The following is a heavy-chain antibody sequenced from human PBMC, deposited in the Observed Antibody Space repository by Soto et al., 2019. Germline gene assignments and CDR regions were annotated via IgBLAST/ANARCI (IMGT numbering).Heavy chain of an antibody. CDR2: INHGGNT. D-gene: IGHD1-26*01. Sequence: QVQLQQWGAGLLKPSETLSLTCGVYGGSFSGHHWSWIRQPPGKGLEWIGEINHGGNTNYNPSLESRVTISVDTSNNQFSLRLTSVTAADTAVYYCARGDGATRGYYFSIDVWGKGTTVTVTS. CDR1: GGSFSGHH. J-gene: IGHJ6*03. CDR3: ARGDGATRGYYFSIDV. V-gene: IGHV4-34*01.